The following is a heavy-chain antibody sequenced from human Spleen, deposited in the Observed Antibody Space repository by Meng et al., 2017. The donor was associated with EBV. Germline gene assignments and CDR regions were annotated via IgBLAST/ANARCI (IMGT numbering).Heavy chain of an antibody. Sequence: QLLHSARAGKKPRAQNKTPAQVAGTTHPNHSLHWVQQAPGKGLDGGGFVEPKDGDTLYAEKFQGRATVSADTSTDTAYMDLSSLTYEDTAVYYCATGSGRGQYCSGGSCYWDNWGQGTLVTVSS. J-gene: IGHJ4*02. CDR3: ATGSGRGQYCSGGSCYWDN. CDR2: VEPKDGDT. V-gene: IGHV1-69-2*01. CDR1: GTTHPNHS. D-gene: IGHD2-15*01.